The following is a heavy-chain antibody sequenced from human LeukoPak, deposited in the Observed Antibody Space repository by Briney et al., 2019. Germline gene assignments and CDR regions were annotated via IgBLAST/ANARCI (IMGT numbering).Heavy chain of an antibody. J-gene: IGHJ5*02. CDR2: IYYSGST. V-gene: IGHV4-59*01. CDR3: ARELYYYGSGSYSTYNWFDP. CDR1: GGSISSYY. Sequence: SETLSLTCTVSGGSISSYYWSWIRQPPGKGLEWIGYIYYSGSTNYNPSLKSRVTISVDTSKNQFSLKLSSVTAADTAVYYCARELYYYGSGSYSTYNWFDPRGQGTLVTVSS. D-gene: IGHD3-10*01.